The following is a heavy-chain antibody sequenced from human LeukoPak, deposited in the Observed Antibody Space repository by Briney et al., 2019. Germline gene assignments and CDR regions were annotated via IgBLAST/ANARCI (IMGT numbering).Heavy chain of an antibody. CDR3: AKAYYYDSSGYYDY. J-gene: IGHJ4*02. V-gene: IGHV3-43*01. CDR1: GFTFDRFT. D-gene: IGHD3-22*01. CDR2: INRRGHT. Sequence: GGSLRLSCAASGFTFDRFTIHWVRQTPGKGLEWVSLINRRGHTFYADSVKGRFTISRDNSKNSLYLQMNSLRAEDTALYYCAKAYYYDSSGYYDYWGQGTLVTVSS.